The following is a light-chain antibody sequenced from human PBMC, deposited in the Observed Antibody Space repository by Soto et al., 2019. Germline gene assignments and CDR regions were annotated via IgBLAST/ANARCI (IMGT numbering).Light chain of an antibody. CDR1: QSVRSN. CDR2: GAS. CDR3: QQYNSCPFP. V-gene: IGKV3-15*01. J-gene: IGKJ4*01. Sequence: EIVMTQSPATLSVSPGERATLSCRARQSVRSNLAWYQQIPGQAPRLLIYGASTGATGIPPSLSGSGSGTDFTLTISSLQSEDFEVYFCQQYNSCPFPFGGGTRLELK.